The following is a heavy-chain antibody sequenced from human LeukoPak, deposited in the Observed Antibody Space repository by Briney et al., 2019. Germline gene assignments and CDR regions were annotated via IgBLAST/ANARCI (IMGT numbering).Heavy chain of an antibody. CDR2: INPEGSQT. CDR3: AAWTDRGYNF. Sequence: GGSLRLSCAASGFTFSSSWMNWVRQAPGEGLQWVGNINPEGSQTRFVDSVMGRFTMSKDNAKNALYLQMNNLRVEDTAVFYCAAWTDRGYNFWGQGTVVTVSS. J-gene: IGHJ4*02. CDR1: GFTFSSSW. D-gene: IGHD5-24*01. V-gene: IGHV3-7*01.